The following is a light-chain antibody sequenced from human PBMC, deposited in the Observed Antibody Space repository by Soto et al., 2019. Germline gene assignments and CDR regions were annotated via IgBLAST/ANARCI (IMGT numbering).Light chain of an antibody. J-gene: IGLJ3*02. CDR2: EVT. CDR3: SSYAASNNFYFV. V-gene: IGLV2-8*01. Sequence: QSALTQPPSASGSPGQSVPISCTGTSRDVGGYNYVSWYQQYPGRAPKLMIYEVTKRPSGVPDRFSGSKSVNTASLTVSGLQAEDETDYYCSSYAASNNFYFVFGGGTKLTVL. CDR1: SRDVGGYNY.